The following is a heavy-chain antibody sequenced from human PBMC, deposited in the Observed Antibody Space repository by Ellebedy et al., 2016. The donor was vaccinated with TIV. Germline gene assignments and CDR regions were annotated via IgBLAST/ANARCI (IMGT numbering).Heavy chain of an antibody. CDR1: GFTFGIYG. CDR3: VKGAWLDD. V-gene: IGHV3-23*01. J-gene: IGHJ4*02. D-gene: IGHD1-26*01. CDR2: ISPSSSGI. Sequence: GGSLRLXCAASGFTFGIYGMRWVRQAPGKGLEWVSDISPSSSGIYYADSVKGRFTISRDTSKNILFLQMNSLRAEDTAVYYCVKGAWLDDWGQGTLVIVSS.